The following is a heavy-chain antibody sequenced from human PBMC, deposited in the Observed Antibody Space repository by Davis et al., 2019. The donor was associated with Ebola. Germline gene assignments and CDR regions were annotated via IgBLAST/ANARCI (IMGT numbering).Heavy chain of an antibody. CDR3: ARVSSGYLDY. CDR1: GGSIRGYY. D-gene: IGHD3-3*01. CDR2: IYYSGST. V-gene: IGHV4-59*01. J-gene: IGHJ4*02. Sequence: MPSETLSLTCAVSGGSIRGYYWSWIRQPPGKGLEWIGDIYYSGSTNSNPSLKSRVNISVDTSKNHFSLKLRSVTAADTAVYYCARVSSGYLDYWGQGSRVSVSS.